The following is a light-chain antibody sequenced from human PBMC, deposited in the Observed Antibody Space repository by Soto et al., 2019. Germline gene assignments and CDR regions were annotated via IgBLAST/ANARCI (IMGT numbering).Light chain of an antibody. CDR2: SNN. CDR1: SSNIGSNT. CDR3: AAWDDSLNGPV. J-gene: IGLJ1*01. Sequence: QSVLTQPPSASGTPGQRVTISCSGSSSNIGSNTVNWYQQLPGTAPKLLIHSNNQRPSGVPDRFSGSKSGTSASQAISGLQSEDEADYSCAAWDDSLNGPVFGTGTKLTVL. V-gene: IGLV1-44*01.